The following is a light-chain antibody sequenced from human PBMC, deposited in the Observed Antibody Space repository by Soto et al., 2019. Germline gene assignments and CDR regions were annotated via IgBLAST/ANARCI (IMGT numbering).Light chain of an antibody. CDR3: SSYTTSSNYV. V-gene: IGLV2-14*01. J-gene: IGLJ1*01. CDR2: EVS. CDR1: SSDVGSYNF. Sequence: QSVLTQPASVSGSPGQSITISSTGTSSDVGSYNFVSWYQQLPGKAPKLMIYEVSNRPSGVSNRFSGSKSGNTASLTISGLQAEDEADYYCSSYTTSSNYVFGSGTKVTVL.